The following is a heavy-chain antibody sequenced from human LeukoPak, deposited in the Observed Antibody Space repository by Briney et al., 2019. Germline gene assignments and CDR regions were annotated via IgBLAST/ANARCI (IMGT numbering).Heavy chain of an antibody. CDR1: GGSFCCYY. CDR3: ARSIAPEYSSWYRGEFDY. D-gene: IGHD6-13*01. Sequence: SETLSLTCAVYGGSFCCYYWSWIRQPPGKGLEWSGYIYYSGSTNYNPSLKSRVTISVDTSKNQFSLKLSSVTAADTAVYYCARSIAPEYSSWYRGEFDYWGQGTLVTVSS. CDR2: IYYSGST. V-gene: IGHV4-59*01. J-gene: IGHJ4*02.